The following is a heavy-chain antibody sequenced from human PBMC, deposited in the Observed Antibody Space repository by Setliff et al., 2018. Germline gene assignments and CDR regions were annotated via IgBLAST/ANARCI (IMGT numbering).Heavy chain of an antibody. CDR3: VRPGGTTVVARHFDY. D-gene: IGHD2-15*01. CDR2: IDPSGDT. CDR1: GGSISSGSHY. Sequence: PSETLSLTCTVSGGSISSGSHYWTWIRQPTGKRLEWIGHIDPSGDTNYSPSLNSRVTISIATSKNQFSLELRSVTVADTATYYCVRPGGTTVVARHFDYWGKGTTVTVSS. V-gene: IGHV4-61*09. J-gene: IGHJ4*03.